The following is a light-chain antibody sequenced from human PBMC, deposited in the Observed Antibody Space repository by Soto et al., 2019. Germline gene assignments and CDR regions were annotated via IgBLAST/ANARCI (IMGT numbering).Light chain of an antibody. CDR3: HQSNNYPWT. CDR2: EAA. J-gene: IGKJ1*01. Sequence: DIQMTQSPSTLSASVGDRVTITCRASQYIHNYLAWYQQKPGEAPKLLTYEAANLESGVPSRFSGSGTRTEFTLTISSLQPDDFSTFYCHQSNNYPWTFGQGTRVEI. V-gene: IGKV1-5*03. CDR1: QYIHNY.